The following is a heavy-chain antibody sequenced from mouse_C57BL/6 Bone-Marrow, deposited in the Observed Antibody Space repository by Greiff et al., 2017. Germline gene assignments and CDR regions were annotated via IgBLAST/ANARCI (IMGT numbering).Heavy chain of an antibody. CDR1: GYTFTSYG. D-gene: IGHD1-1*01. CDR3: GTGAYCYGSRGFAD. J-gene: IGHJ3*01. V-gene: IGHV1-53*01. Sequence: VQLQQPGAELVRPGASVKLSCKASGYTFTSYGMRWVKQRPGQGLEWIGNINPSNGGTNYNEKFKGKATLTVDKSSSTAYMQLSSLTSEDSAVYYCGTGAYCYGSRGFADRGQGALVTVAA. CDR2: INPSNGGT.